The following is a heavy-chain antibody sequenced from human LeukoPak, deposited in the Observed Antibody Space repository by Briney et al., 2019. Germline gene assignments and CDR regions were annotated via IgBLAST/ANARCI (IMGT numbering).Heavy chain of an antibody. CDR1: GGSISSYY. D-gene: IGHD2-2*01. J-gene: IGHJ5*02. CDR2: IYTSGST. Sequence: ETLSLTCTVSGGSISSYYWSWIRQPAGKGLEWMGRIYTSGSTNYNPSLKSRVTMSVDTSKNQFSLKLSSVTAADTAVYYCARNRCSSTSCYSFREGWFDPWGQGTLVTVSS. V-gene: IGHV4-4*07. CDR3: ARNRCSSTSCYSFREGWFDP.